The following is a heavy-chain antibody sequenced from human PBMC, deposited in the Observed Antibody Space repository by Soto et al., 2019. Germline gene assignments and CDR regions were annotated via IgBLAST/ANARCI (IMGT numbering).Heavy chain of an antibody. CDR1: GASISSSY. CDR3: ARGYYDSNGQSNTFDI. Sequence: SETLSLTCTVSGASISSSYWSWIRQSPGMGLEWIGYVYYSGSTKYNPSLKSRVTISVDTSKNQFSLKLSSMTAADTAVYYCARGYYDSNGQSNTFDIWGQGTMVTVSS. J-gene: IGHJ3*02. V-gene: IGHV4-59*01. D-gene: IGHD3-22*01. CDR2: VYYSGST.